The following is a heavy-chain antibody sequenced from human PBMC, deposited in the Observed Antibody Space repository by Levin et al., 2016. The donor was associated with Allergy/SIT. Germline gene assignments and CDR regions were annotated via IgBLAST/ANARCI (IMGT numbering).Heavy chain of an antibody. Sequence: SVKVSCKASGGTFSSYAISWVRQAPGQGLEWMGGIIPILGIANYAQKFQGRVTITADKSTSTAYMELSSLRSEDTAVYYCAREVGNWNYVPLTYYYYYMDVWGKGTTVTVSS. CDR1: GGTFSSYA. CDR2: IIPILGIA. J-gene: IGHJ6*03. V-gene: IGHV1-69*10. D-gene: IGHD1-7*01. CDR3: AREVGNWNYVPLTYYYYYMDV.